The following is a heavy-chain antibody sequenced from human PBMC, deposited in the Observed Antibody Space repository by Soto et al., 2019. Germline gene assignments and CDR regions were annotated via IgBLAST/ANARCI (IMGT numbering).Heavy chain of an antibody. CDR1: GGSISSGDYY. V-gene: IGHV4-30-4*01. D-gene: IGHD3-3*01. CDR2: IYYSGST. J-gene: IGHJ6*02. CDR3: ASLHRYYDFWSGYSPYYYGMDV. Sequence: ASETLSLTCTVSGGSISSGDYYWSWIRQPPGKGLEWIGYIYYSGSTYYNPSLKSRVTISVDTSKNQFSLKLSSVTAADTAVYYCASLHRYYDFWSGYSPYYYGMDVWGQGTTVTVSS.